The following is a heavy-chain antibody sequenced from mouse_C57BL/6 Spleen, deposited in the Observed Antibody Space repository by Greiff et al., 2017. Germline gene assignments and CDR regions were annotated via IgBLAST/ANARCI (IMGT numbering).Heavy chain of an antibody. CDR3: ARRAPRGFAY. CDR2: IYPSDSET. J-gene: IGHJ3*01. D-gene: IGHD3-1*01. CDR1: GYTFTSYW. Sequence: VQLQQPGAELVRPGSSVKLSCKASGYTFTSYWMDWVKQRPGQGLEWIGNIYPSDSETHYNQKFKDKATLTVDKSSSTAYMQLSSLTSEDSAVYYCARRAPRGFAYWGQGTLVTVSA. V-gene: IGHV1-61*01.